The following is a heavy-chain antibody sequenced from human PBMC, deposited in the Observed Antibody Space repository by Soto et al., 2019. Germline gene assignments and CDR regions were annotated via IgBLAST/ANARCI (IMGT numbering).Heavy chain of an antibody. J-gene: IGHJ4*02. Sequence: QITLKESGPTLVQPTQTLTLTCSLSGFSVTTHGVGVGWIRQPPGKALEWLAVVYWDDDNRYRPSLKSRVTFTRDISKNQVVFTMANMDPVDTATYYCAHKVTADLNARVFASWGQGTLVTVSS. CDR3: AHKVTADLNARVFAS. CDR2: VYWDDDN. V-gene: IGHV2-5*02. CDR1: GFSVTTHGVG.